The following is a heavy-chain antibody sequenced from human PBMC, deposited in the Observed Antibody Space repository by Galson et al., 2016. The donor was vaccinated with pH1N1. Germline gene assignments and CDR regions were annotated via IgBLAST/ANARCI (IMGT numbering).Heavy chain of an antibody. V-gene: IGHV3-7*03. D-gene: IGHD1-1*01. Sequence: SLRLSCAASGFTFTNYWMTWVRQAPGKGLEYVANINQDGSEKFYVDSVKGRFAISRDNAKNSLFLQMNSLRVEDTAMYYCADGTVAWGQGTLVTVSS. CDR3: ADGTVA. J-gene: IGHJ5*02. CDR1: GFTFTNYW. CDR2: INQDGSEK.